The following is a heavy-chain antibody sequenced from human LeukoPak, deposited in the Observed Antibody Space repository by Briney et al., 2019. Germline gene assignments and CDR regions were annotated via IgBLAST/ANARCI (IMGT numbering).Heavy chain of an antibody. Sequence: SETLSLTCSVSGGSISGGSISGYHWSWIRQPPGKGLELIAYMHYSGTTHYNPSLKSRVSISVDTSRKQISLELTSVTAADTAVYYCARGSRGYSGYDSLDAFDIWGQGTMVTVSS. D-gene: IGHD5-12*01. CDR2: MHYSGTT. J-gene: IGHJ3*02. V-gene: IGHV4-61*08. CDR3: ARGSRGYSGYDSLDAFDI. CDR1: GGSISGGSISGYH.